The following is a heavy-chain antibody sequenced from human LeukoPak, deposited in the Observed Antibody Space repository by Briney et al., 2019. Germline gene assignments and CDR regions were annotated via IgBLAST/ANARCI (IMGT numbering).Heavy chain of an antibody. CDR3: AKKLFTGMGYYFDS. CDR1: GFTFSSYW. V-gene: IGHV3-7*03. CDR2: IKQDGSEK. J-gene: IGHJ4*02. D-gene: IGHD3-10*01. Sequence: GGSLRLSCAASGFTFSSYWMSWVRQAPGKALEWVANIKQDGSEKYYVDSVKGRFTISRDNSKNTLYLQMNSLRAEDTAVYFCAKKLFTGMGYYFDSWGQGTLVTVSS.